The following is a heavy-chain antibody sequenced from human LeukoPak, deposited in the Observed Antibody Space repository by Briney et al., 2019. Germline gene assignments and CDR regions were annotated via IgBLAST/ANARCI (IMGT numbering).Heavy chain of an antibody. CDR1: GFTFNDYP. Sequence: PGGSLRLSCAASGFTFNDYPMHWVRQAPGKGLEWVSLISGDGSVTYYADSVKGRFTISRDNSKNSLYLQMNSLRLEDTAFYYCATGSQPGTTFDYWGQGTLVPASS. V-gene: IGHV3-43*02. J-gene: IGHJ4*02. D-gene: IGHD1-14*01. CDR3: ATGSQPGTTFDY. CDR2: ISGDGSVT.